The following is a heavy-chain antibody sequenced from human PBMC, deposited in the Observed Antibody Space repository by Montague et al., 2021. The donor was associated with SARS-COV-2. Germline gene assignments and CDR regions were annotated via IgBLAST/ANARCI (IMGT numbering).Heavy chain of an antibody. J-gene: IGHJ6*03. D-gene: IGHD5-18*01. Sequence: SETLSLTCTVYGGSFSGYYWSWIRQPPGKGLEWIGEINHSGGTNYNPSLKSRVTISVDTSKNQFSLNLSSVTAADTAMYYCARGRGIQLGFNYYYDMDVWGKGTTVTVSS. CDR3: ARGRGIQLGFNYYYDMDV. CDR1: GGSFSGYY. V-gene: IGHV4-34*01. CDR2: INHSGGT.